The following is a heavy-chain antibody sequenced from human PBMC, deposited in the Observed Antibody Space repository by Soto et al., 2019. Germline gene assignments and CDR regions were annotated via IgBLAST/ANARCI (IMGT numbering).Heavy chain of an antibody. CDR1: GDSVSSNSAA. CDR2: TYYRSKWYN. CDR3: ARDSYDILTGYYESESFYYYYYMDV. D-gene: IGHD3-9*01. V-gene: IGHV6-1*01. Sequence: KQSQTLSLTCAISGDSVSSNSAAWNWIRQSPSRGLEWLGRTYYRSKWYNDYAVSVKSRITINPDTSKNQFSLQLNSVTPEDTAVYYCARDSYDILTGYYESESFYYYYYMDVWGKGTTVTVSS. J-gene: IGHJ6*03.